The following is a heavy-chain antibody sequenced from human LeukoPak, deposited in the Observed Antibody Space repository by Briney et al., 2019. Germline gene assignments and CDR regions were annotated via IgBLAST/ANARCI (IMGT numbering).Heavy chain of an antibody. CDR1: GFTFSSSW. J-gene: IGHJ4*02. CDR3: TRDRAYKTFDY. D-gene: IGHD3-16*01. CDR2: IRPDESEA. V-gene: IGHV3-7*04. Sequence: GGSLRLSCAASGFTFSSSWMTWVRQAPGKGLEWVAVIRPDESEAAYVDSVIGRFTISRDNAKNSLFLQMISLRVEDTAVYYCTRDRAYKTFDYWGQGALVTVSS.